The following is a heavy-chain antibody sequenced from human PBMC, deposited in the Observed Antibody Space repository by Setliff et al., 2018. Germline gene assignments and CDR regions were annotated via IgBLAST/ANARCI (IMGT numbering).Heavy chain of an antibody. V-gene: IGHV4-34*01. Sequence: SSETLSLTCAVDRGSFSNFYLTWIRQSPGKGLEWIGEIHPTEGAKYNPSLQSRVTMSVDTSSKQHSLKLTSVTAADTAMYYCSRGQDNSKVGHDWGQGTLVTV. CDR2: IHPTEGA. J-gene: IGHJ4*02. CDR3: SRGQDNSKVGHD. CDR1: RGSFSNFY. D-gene: IGHD1-20*01.